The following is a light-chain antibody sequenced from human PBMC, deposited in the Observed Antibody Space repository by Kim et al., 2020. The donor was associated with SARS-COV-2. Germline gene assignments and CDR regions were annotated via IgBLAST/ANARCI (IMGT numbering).Light chain of an antibody. J-gene: IGLJ3*02. CDR3: NSRDSSGNHLRV. V-gene: IGLV3-19*01. Sequence: SSELTQDPAVSVALGQTVRITCQGDSLRTYYAGWYQQKPGQAPVLVIYGRNNRPSGIPDRFSGSSSGNTASLTITGAQAEDEADYYCNSRDSSGNHLRVF. CDR2: GRN. CDR1: SLRTYY.